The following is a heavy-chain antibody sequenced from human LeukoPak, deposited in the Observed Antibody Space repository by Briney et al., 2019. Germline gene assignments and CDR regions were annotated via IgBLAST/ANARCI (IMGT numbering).Heavy chain of an antibody. V-gene: IGHV1-46*01. CDR2: INPSGGST. D-gene: IGHD5-18*01. CDR3: ARDLVDTAMVTLFDY. CDR1: GYTFTSYY. J-gene: IGHJ4*02. Sequence: ASVKVSCKASGYTFTSYYMHWVRQAPGQGLESMGIINPSGGSTSYAQKFQGRVTMTRDTSTSTVYMELSSLRSEDTAVYYCARDLVDTAMVTLFDYWGQGTLVTVSS.